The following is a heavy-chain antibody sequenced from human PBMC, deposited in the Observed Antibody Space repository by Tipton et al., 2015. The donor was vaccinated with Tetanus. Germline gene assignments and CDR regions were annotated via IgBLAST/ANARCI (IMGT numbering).Heavy chain of an antibody. CDR3: ARDGAGDSP. Sequence: SLRLSCAASGFTVSNNYMNWVRQAPGKGLEWVSLIYSGGDTYYADSVKGRFTISRDSSKNTLYLQMNNVRSEDTAMYYCARDGAGDSPWGRGTLVTVST. V-gene: IGHV3-66*01. CDR1: GFTVSNNY. J-gene: IGHJ5*02. CDR2: IYSGGDT. D-gene: IGHD1-26*01.